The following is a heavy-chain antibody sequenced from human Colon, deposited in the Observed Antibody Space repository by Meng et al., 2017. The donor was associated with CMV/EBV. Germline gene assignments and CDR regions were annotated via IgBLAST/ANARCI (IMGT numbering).Heavy chain of an antibody. D-gene: IGHD3-22*01. CDR2: INPNSGGR. J-gene: IGHJ6*02. CDR1: GYTFSDHY. Sequence: ASVKVSYKASGYTFSDHYIHWVRQAPGQGLEWMGWINPNSGGRNFAQQFQGRVSMTRDTSINTVYMELTGLTSDDTAVYYCARGDLARLFSYYYGMDVWGQGTTVTVSS. CDR3: ARGDLARLFSYYYGMDV. V-gene: IGHV1-2*02.